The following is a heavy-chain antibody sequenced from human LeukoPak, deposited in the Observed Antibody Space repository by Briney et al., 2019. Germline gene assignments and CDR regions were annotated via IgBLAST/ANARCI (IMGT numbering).Heavy chain of an antibody. V-gene: IGHV4-38-2*02. Sequence: PSETLSLTCTVSGYSISSGYYWGWIRQPPGKGLEWIGSIYHSGSTYYNPSLKSRVTISVDTSKNQFSLKLSSVTAADTAVYYCARLGYCSSTSCYKGEAFDYWGQGTLVTVSS. CDR1: GYSISSGYY. J-gene: IGHJ4*02. D-gene: IGHD2-2*02. CDR3: ARLGYCSSTSCYKGEAFDY. CDR2: IYHSGST.